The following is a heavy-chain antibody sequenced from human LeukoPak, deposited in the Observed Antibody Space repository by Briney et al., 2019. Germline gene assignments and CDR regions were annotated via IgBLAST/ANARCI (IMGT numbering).Heavy chain of an antibody. Sequence: SETLSLTCAVSGGSISSSNWWSWVRQPPGKGLEWIGEIYHSGSTNYNPSLKSQVTISVDKSKNQFSLKLSSVTAADTAVYYCARAPGEGGYYFDYWGQGTLVTVSS. CDR3: ARAPGEGGYYFDY. CDR1: GGSISSSNW. D-gene: IGHD1-26*01. V-gene: IGHV4-4*02. CDR2: IYHSGST. J-gene: IGHJ4*02.